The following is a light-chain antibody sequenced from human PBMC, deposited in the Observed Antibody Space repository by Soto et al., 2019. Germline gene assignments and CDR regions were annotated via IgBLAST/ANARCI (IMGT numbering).Light chain of an antibody. Sequence: QSVLTQPPSASGTPGQRVIISCSGSNSNIGTYTVNWYQQLPGTAPKLMIYNVYDRPSGISYRFSGSKSGNTASLTISGLQGEDEADYYCSAYTVSRTYVFGTGTKLTVL. CDR2: NVY. J-gene: IGLJ1*01. CDR1: NSNIGTYT. CDR3: SAYTVSRTYV. V-gene: IGLV1-44*01.